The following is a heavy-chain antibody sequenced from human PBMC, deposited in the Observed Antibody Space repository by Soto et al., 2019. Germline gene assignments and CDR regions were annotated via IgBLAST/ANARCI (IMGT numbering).Heavy chain of an antibody. V-gene: IGHV3-23*01. CDR2: ISVSGGYT. CDR1: GFAFSSYS. D-gene: IGHD2-8*02. Sequence: GGSLRLYCAASGFAFSSYSMGWVRQSPGKGLEWVSGISVSGGYTYFADSGKGRFSISRDNSKNTLDLQMNSLRAEDTAVYYCARSTGWFDQWGQVTQVTVSS. J-gene: IGHJ5*02. CDR3: ARSTGWFDQ.